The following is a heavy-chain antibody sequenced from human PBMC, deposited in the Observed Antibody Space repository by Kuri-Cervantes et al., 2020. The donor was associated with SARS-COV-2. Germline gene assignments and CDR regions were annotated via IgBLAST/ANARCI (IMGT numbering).Heavy chain of an antibody. V-gene: IGHV4-59*01. CDR3: ARSKGGGWFGFDPSMDV. D-gene: IGHD6-19*01. J-gene: IGHJ6*02. Sequence: SETLSLTCTVSGGSISSYYWSWIRQPPGKGLEWIGYIYYSGSTNYNPSLKSRVTISVDTSKNQFSLKLSSVTAADTAVYYCARSKGGGWFGFDPSMDVWGQGTTVTVSS. CDR2: IYYSGST. CDR1: GGSISSYY.